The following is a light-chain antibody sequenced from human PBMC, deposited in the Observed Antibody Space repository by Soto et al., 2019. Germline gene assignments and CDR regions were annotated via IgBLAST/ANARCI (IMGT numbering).Light chain of an antibody. CDR2: AAA. Sequence: DIQMTHSPSSLSASVADRVTITCRASQSITRSLNGYQQKPAKAPKLLIYAAASLQSGVPSRFSSSGPETDLTLTITSLQPEDFAIYYCPQSYSSPRTFGQGTKVDNK. CDR3: PQSYSSPRT. J-gene: IGKJ1*01. CDR1: QSITRS. V-gene: IGKV1-39*01.